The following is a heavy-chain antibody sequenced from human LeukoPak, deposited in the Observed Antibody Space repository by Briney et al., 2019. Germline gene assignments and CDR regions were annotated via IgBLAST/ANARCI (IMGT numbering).Heavy chain of an antibody. D-gene: IGHD1-26*01. CDR3: ARGSYPDAFDI. J-gene: IGHJ3*02. CDR2: IIPIFGTA. Sequence: GASVKVSCKASGYTFTGYYMHWVRQAPGQGLEWMGGIIPIFGTANYAQKFQGRVTITADESTSTAYMELSSLRSEDTAVYYCARGSYPDAFDIWGQGTMVTVSS. CDR1: GYTFTGYY. V-gene: IGHV1-69*13.